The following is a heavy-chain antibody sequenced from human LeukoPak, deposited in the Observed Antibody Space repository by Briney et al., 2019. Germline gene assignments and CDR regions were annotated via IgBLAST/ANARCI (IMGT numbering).Heavy chain of an antibody. CDR3: AKAGVEMATMPANY. V-gene: IGHV3-23*01. Sequence: GGSLRLSCAASGFNFSSYAMSWVRQAPGKGLEWVSAISGSGGSTYYADSVKGRFTISRDNSKNTLYLQMNSLRAEDTAVYYCAKAGVEMATMPANYWGQGTLVTVSS. CDR2: ISGSGGST. J-gene: IGHJ4*02. CDR1: GFNFSSYA. D-gene: IGHD5-24*01.